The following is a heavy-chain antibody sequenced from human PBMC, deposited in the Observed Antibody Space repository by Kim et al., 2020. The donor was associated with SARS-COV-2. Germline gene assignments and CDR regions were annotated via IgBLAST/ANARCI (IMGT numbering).Heavy chain of an antibody. CDR3: STFGSGGG. D-gene: IGHD3-16*01. CDR1: GFTFTNAW. CDR2: IKSIADGGTT. Sequence: GGSLRLSCAGSGFTFTNAWMSWVRQAPGKGLEWVGRIKSIADGGTTDYAAPVKGRFTISRDDSTNTVNLQMNSLKTDDTGVFYCSTFGSGGGWGQGTLVTVSS. J-gene: IGHJ4*02. V-gene: IGHV3-15*01.